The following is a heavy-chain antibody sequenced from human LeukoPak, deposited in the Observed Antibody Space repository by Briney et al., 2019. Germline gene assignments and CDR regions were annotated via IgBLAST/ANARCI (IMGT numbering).Heavy chain of an antibody. D-gene: IGHD3-22*01. CDR2: VYYNGDI. J-gene: IGHJ4*01. Sequence: ASETLSLTCGVSGVPISTCYWSWLRQSPGKGLEWIAYVYYNGDILYNPSLKSRVSISLDTSKNQVSLSVTSVTAADTAVYFCATTWHYDSRGYLFEDWGHGTRVTVSS. V-gene: IGHV4-59*01. CDR1: GVPISTCY. CDR3: ATTWHYDSRGYLFED.